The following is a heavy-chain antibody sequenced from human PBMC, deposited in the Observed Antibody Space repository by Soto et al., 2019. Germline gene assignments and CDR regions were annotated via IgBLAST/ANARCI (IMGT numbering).Heavy chain of an antibody. Sequence: GGSLRLSFAASGFTFSRYSMNWVRQAPGKGLEWVSYISSSGTITNYADSVVGRFTISRDNAQNSLYLQMNSLRVDDTAVYYCARDRSLGSFRGVIRQTDFDCWGQGT. CDR2: ISSSGTIT. CDR3: ARDRSLGSFRGVIRQTDFDC. J-gene: IGHJ4*02. CDR1: GFTFSRYS. V-gene: IGHV3-48*01. D-gene: IGHD3-10*01.